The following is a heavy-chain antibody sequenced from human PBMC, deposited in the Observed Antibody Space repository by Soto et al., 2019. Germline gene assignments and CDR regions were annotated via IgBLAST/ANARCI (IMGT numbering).Heavy chain of an antibody. J-gene: IGHJ4*02. V-gene: IGHV3-21*01. CDR2: ISSSSSYI. Sequence: GGSLRLSCAASGFTFSSYSMNWVRQAPGKGLEWVSSISSSSSYIYYADSVKGRFTISRDNAKNSLYLQMNSLRAEDTAVYYCARVGESYGFPFDYWGQGILVTVS. D-gene: IGHD5-18*01. CDR1: GFTFSSYS. CDR3: ARVGESYGFPFDY.